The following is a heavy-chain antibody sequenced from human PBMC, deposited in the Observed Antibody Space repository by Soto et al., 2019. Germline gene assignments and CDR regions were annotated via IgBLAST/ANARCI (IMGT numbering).Heavy chain of an antibody. D-gene: IGHD3-3*01. V-gene: IGHV1-3*01. CDR3: ATLKLRFSLDAFHI. CDR1: GYSFTSYA. Sequence: ASVKVSCKASGYSFTSYAIHWVRQAPGQRLEWMGWINAGNGNTKIPQKFQGRVTITRDTSASTAYMELSSLRSEDTAVYYCATLKLRFSLDAFHIWDPAIIVSVS. J-gene: IGHJ3*02. CDR2: INAGNGNT.